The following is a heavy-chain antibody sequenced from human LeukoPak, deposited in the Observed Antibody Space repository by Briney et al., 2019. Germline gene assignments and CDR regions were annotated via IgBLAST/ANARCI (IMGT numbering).Heavy chain of an antibody. V-gene: IGHV1-69*05. D-gene: IGHD2-2*01. Sequence: SVKVSCKASGGTFSSYAISWVRQAPGQGLEWMGGIIPIFGTANYAQKFQGRVTITTDESTSTAYMELSSLRSEDTAVYYCARDRPYCSSTSCLGSWFDPWGQGTLVTVSS. CDR2: IIPIFGTA. CDR1: GGTFSSYA. J-gene: IGHJ5*02. CDR3: ARDRPYCSSTSCLGSWFDP.